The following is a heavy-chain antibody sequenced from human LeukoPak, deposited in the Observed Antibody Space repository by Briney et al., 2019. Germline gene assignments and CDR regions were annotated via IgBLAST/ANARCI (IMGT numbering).Heavy chain of an antibody. Sequence: GRSLRLSCAASGFTFSSYAMSWVRQAPGKGLEWVSSISSSSSYIYYADSVKGRFTISRDNAKNSLYLQMNSLRAEDTAVYYCARFASNSSPYLDYWGQGTLVTVSS. CDR1: GFTFSSYA. D-gene: IGHD6-13*01. J-gene: IGHJ4*02. CDR3: ARFASNSSPYLDY. CDR2: ISSSSSYI. V-gene: IGHV3-21*01.